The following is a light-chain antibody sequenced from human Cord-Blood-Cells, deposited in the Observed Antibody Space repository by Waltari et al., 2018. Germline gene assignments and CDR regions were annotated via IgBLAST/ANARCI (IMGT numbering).Light chain of an antibody. V-gene: IGKV4-1*01. CDR1: QSVLYSSNNMNY. J-gene: IGKJ1*01. Sequence: DIVMTPYPDSLAVSLGERATIHCKSSQSVLYSSNNMNYLAWYQQKPGQPPKLLIYWASTRESGVPDRFSGSGSGTDFTLTIISLQAEDVAVYYCQQYYSTPQTFGQGTKVEIK. CDR2: WAS. CDR3: QQYYSTPQT.